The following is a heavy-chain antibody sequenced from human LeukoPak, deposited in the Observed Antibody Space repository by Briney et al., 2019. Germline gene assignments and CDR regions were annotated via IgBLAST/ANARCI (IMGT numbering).Heavy chain of an antibody. V-gene: IGHV1-2*02. D-gene: IGHD4-17*01. Sequence: ASVKVSCKASGYTFTGYYMHWVRQAPGQGLEWMGWINPNSGGTNYAQKFQGRVTMTRDTSISTAYMELSRLRSDDTAVYYCASETVTTYYYYYYMDVWGKGTTVTVSS. CDR2: INPNSGGT. CDR3: ASETVTTYYYYYYMDV. CDR1: GYTFTGYY. J-gene: IGHJ6*03.